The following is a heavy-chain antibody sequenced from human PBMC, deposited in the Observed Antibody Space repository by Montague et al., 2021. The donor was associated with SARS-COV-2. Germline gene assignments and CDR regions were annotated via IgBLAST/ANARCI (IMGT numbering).Heavy chain of an antibody. J-gene: IGHJ4*02. Sequence: SETLSLTCSVSGGSLSTYYWSWIRQPPGKGLEWIGYIDDSGTTRYNPSLRSRATISLDLSKNQFSLDLNSVTAADTAVYCCARCLPTGIDGRGYFDFWGQGSLVTVSS. D-gene: IGHD1-1*01. CDR2: IDDSGTT. V-gene: IGHV4-59*08. CDR1: GGSLSTYY. CDR3: ARCLPTGIDGRGYFDF.